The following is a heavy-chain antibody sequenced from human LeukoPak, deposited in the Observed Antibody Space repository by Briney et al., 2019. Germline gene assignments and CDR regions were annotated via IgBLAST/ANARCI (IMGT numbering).Heavy chain of an antibody. V-gene: IGHV3-30*18. CDR2: ISYDGSNK. D-gene: IGHD1-14*01. Sequence: GGSLRLSCAASGFTFSSYGMHWVRQAPGKGLEWVAVISYDGSNKYYADSVKGRFTVSRDNSKNTLYLQMNSLRAEDTAVYYCAKDRLGHHTDYWGQGTLVTVSS. J-gene: IGHJ4*02. CDR1: GFTFSSYG. CDR3: AKDRLGHHTDY.